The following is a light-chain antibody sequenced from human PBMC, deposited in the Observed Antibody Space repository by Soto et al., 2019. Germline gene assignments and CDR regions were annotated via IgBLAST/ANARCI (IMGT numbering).Light chain of an antibody. CDR3: QQYGSSPRT. CDR2: GAS. CDR1: QSVSSNF. Sequence: EIVLTQSPGTLSLSPGGRATLSCRASQSVSSNFLAWYQQKPGQAPRLLIYGASNRATGIPDKFNGSGSGTDFTLTISRLEPEDFAMYYCQQYGSSPRTFGQGTKVDIK. V-gene: IGKV3-20*01. J-gene: IGKJ1*01.